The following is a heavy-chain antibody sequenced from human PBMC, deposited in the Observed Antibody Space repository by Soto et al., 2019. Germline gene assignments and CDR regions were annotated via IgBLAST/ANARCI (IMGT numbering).Heavy chain of an antibody. CDR2: ISYDGSNK. D-gene: IGHD3-3*01. Sequence: PGGSLRLSCAASGFSFSSYGMHWVRQAPGKGLEWVAVISYDGSNKYYADSVKGRFTISRDNSKNTLYLQMNSLRAEDTAVYYCAKPELRFLEWTRSAAFDIWGQGTMVTVSS. CDR1: GFSFSSYG. V-gene: IGHV3-30*18. J-gene: IGHJ3*02. CDR3: AKPELRFLEWTRSAAFDI.